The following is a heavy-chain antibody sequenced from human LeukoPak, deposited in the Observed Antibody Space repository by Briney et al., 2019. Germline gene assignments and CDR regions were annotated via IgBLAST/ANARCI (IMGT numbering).Heavy chain of an antibody. CDR3: ARGHGIWSGSRLANAFDI. D-gene: IGHD3-3*01. Sequence: GGSLRLSCAASGITLSRYDMHWVRQTAGEGLEWISAIGAAGDTHYSDSVKGRFTISTENAKNSLYLQMNSLRAGDTAVYFCARGHGIWSGSRLANAFDIWGQGTMVTVSS. V-gene: IGHV3-13*01. J-gene: IGHJ3*02. CDR1: GITLSRYD. CDR2: IGAAGDT.